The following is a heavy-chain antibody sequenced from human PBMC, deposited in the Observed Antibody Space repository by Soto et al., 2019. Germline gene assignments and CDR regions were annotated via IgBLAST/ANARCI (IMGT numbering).Heavy chain of an antibody. J-gene: IGHJ4*02. V-gene: IGHV3-30*18. CDR2: ISDDGSSK. CDR3: AKDRWGDFGDLNLPGY. Sequence: QVLLVESGGGVVQPGRSLRISCAVSGFTFSSFGMHWVRQAPGKGLEWVAVISDDGSSKHYADSLKGRFTISRDNSNNTLYLQMDSLGPEATAVYYCAKDRWGDFGDLNLPGYWGQGTRVTVSS. CDR1: GFTFSSFG. D-gene: IGHD4-17*01.